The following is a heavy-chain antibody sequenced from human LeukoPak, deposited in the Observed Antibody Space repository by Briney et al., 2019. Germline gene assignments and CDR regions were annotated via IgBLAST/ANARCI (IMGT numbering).Heavy chain of an antibody. J-gene: IGHJ4*02. CDR1: GYTFTGHY. V-gene: IGHV1-2*02. D-gene: IGHD3-16*01. CDR2: INPNSGGT. Sequence: ASVKVSCKASGYTFTGHYMHWVRQAPGQGLEWMGWINPNSGGTNYAQKFQGRVTMTRDTSISTAYMELSRLRSDDTAVYYCARDQLGVYYYFDYWGQGTLVTVSS. CDR3: ARDQLGVYYYFDY.